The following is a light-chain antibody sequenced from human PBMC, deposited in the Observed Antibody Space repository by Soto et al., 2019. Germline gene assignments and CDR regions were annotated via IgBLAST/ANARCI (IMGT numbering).Light chain of an antibody. CDR2: EVY. CDR1: SSDVGGYNY. CDR3: SSSVGTNRYV. Sequence: QSVLTQPPSASGSPGQSVTISCTGTSSDVGGYNYVSWYQHHPGKAPKLIIYEVYKRPSGVPDRFSGSKSGNTAALTVSGLQAEDEADYYCSSSVGTNRYVFGTGTKVTLL. J-gene: IGLJ1*01. V-gene: IGLV2-8*01.